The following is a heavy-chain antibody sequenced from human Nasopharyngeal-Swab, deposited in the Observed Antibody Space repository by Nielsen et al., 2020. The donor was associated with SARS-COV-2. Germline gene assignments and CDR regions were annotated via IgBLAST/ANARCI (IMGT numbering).Heavy chain of an antibody. V-gene: IGHV1-46*01. CDR2: INPSGGSP. CDR1: GFTFTNYY. Sequence: ASVKVSCKASGFTFTNYYIHWVRQAPGQGLEWMAIINPSGGSPTYAQRFQGRVTMTWDTSTGTVYMEISSLRFDDTAVYYCARDPMMCRSTSCAFDHWRQGTLVTVSS. J-gene: IGHJ4*02. CDR3: ARDPMMCRSTSCAFDH. D-gene: IGHD2-2*01.